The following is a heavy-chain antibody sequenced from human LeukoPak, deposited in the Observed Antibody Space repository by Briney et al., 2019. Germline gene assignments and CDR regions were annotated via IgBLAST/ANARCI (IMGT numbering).Heavy chain of an antibody. CDR1: GGSFSGYY. CDR3: AGQTVTTWGHYGMDV. J-gene: IGHJ6*02. V-gene: IGHV4-34*01. Sequence: SETLSLTCAVYGGSFSGYYWSWIRQPPGKGLEWIGEINHSGSTNYNPSLKSRVTISVDKSKNQFSLKLSSVTAADTAVYYCAGQTVTTWGHYGMDVWGQGTTVTVSS. CDR2: INHSGST. D-gene: IGHD4-17*01.